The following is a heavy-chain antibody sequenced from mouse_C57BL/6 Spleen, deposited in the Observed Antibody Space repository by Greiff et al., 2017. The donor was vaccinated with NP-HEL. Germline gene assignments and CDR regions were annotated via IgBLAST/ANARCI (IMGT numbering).Heavy chain of an antibody. CDR2: IYPGDGDT. CDR1: GYAFSSSW. V-gene: IGHV1-82*01. CDR3: ARPYYYGSSPWFAS. D-gene: IGHD1-1*01. J-gene: IGHJ3*01. Sequence: VQRVESGPELVKPGASVKISCKASGYAFSSSWMNWVKQRPGKGLEWIGRIYPGDGDTNYNGKFKGKATLTADKSSSTAYMQLSSLTSEDSAVYFCARPYYYGSSPWFASSGQGPLVTVSA.